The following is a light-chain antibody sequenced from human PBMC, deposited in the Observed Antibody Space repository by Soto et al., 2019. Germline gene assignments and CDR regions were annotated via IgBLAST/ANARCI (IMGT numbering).Light chain of an antibody. V-gene: IGKV1-12*01. CDR2: AAS. CDR3: QQANSFPPT. J-gene: IGKJ4*01. Sequence: DIQMTQSPSSVSASVGDRVTITCRASQHINSWLAWYQQKPGRAPKLMIYAASSLQSGVPSRFGGSGSGTHFTLTITNLQPEDFATYYCQQANSFPPTFGGGTKVEIK. CDR1: QHINSW.